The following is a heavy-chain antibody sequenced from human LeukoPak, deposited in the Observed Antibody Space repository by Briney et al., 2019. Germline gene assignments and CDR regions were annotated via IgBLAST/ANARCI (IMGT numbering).Heavy chain of an antibody. Sequence: ASVKVSCKASGYTFTSYYMHWVRQAPGQGLELMGIINPSGGSTSYAQKFQGRVTMTRDMSTSTVYMELSSLGSEDTAVYYCAREIGSYDAFDIWGQGTMVTVSS. D-gene: IGHD1-26*01. CDR2: INPSGGST. V-gene: IGHV1-46*01. CDR3: AREIGSYDAFDI. CDR1: GYTFTSYY. J-gene: IGHJ3*02.